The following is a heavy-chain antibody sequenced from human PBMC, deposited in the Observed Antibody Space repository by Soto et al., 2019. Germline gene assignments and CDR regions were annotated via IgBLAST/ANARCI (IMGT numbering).Heavy chain of an antibody. CDR2: MNPNSGNT. CDR3: ARDPSPVLRFLEWFPMDV. J-gene: IGHJ6*02. D-gene: IGHD3-3*01. CDR1: GYTFTSYD. Sequence: ASVKVSCKASGYTFTSYDINWVRQATGQGLEWMGWMNPNSGNTGHAQKFQGRVTMTRNTSISTAYMELSSLRSEDTAVYYCARDPSPVLRFLEWFPMDVWGQGTTVTVSS. V-gene: IGHV1-8*01.